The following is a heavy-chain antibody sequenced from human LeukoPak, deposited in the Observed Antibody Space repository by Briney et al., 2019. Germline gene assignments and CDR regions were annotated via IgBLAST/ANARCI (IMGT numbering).Heavy chain of an antibody. CDR1: GFSLSAYG. CDR3: ARDGIVGATPIDY. J-gene: IGHJ4*02. Sequence: GGSLRLSCAASGFSLSAYGVHWVRQAPGKGLEWVSSISSSSSYIYYADSVKGRFTISRDNAKNSLYLQMNSLRAEDTAVYYCARDGIVGATPIDYWGQGTLVTVSS. D-gene: IGHD1-26*01. CDR2: ISSSSSYI. V-gene: IGHV3-21*01.